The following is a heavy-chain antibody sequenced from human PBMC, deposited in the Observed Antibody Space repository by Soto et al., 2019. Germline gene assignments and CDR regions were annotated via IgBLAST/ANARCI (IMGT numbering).Heavy chain of an antibody. Sequence: PGGSLRLSCAASGFTFSDYYMSWIRQAPGKGLEWVSYISSSGSTIYYADSVKGRFTTSRDNAKNSLYLQMNSLRAEDTAVYYCARAGSRAYYDFWSGYYHDAFDIWGKGTMFTVAS. CDR3: ARAGSRAYYDFWSGYYHDAFDI. D-gene: IGHD3-3*01. CDR1: GFTFSDYY. V-gene: IGHV3-11*01. J-gene: IGHJ3*02. CDR2: ISSSGSTI.